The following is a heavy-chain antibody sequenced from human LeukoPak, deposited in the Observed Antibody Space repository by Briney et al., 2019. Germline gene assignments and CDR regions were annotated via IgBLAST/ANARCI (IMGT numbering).Heavy chain of an antibody. CDR3: ARNYDFWNTFDY. CDR1: GGSISSYY. D-gene: IGHD3-3*01. CDR2: IYYSGST. J-gene: IGHJ4*02. V-gene: IGHV4-39*01. Sequence: PSETLSLTCTVPGGSISSYYWAWIRQPPGKGLEWIGSIYYSGSTYHNPSLKSRVTMSVDTSKNQFSLRLSSVTAADTSVYYCARNYDFWNTFDYWGQGTLVTVSS.